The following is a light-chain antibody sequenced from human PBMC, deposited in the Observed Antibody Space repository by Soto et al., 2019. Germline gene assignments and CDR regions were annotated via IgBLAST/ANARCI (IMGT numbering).Light chain of an antibody. CDR2: EGS. CDR3: CSYAGSSTYV. CDR1: SSDVGRYNL. J-gene: IGLJ1*01. Sequence: QSALTQPASVSGSPGQSITISCTGTSSDVGRYNLVSWYQQHPGKAPKFMIYEGSKRPSGVSNRFSGSKSGNTASLTISGLQDEDEADYYCCSYAGSSTYVFGTGTKLTVL. V-gene: IGLV2-23*01.